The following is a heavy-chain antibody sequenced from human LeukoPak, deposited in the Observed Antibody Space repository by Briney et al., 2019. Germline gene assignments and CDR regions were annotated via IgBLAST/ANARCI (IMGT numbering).Heavy chain of an antibody. CDR2: IYYSGST. Sequence: SSETLSLTCTVSGGPISSSIYYWGWIRQPPGKGLEWIGSIYYSGSTYYNPSLKSRVTISVDTSKNQFSLKLISVTVADTAVYYCARNIAAAGTKWFDPWGQGTLVTVSS. J-gene: IGHJ5*02. D-gene: IGHD6-13*01. V-gene: IGHV4-39*07. CDR1: GGPISSSIYY. CDR3: ARNIAAAGTKWFDP.